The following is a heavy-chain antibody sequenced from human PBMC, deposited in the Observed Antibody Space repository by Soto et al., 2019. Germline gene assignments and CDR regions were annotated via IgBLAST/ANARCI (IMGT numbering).Heavy chain of an antibody. J-gene: IGHJ4*02. Sequence: SETLSLTCAVYGGPFSGYYWSWIRQSPGTGLEWIGEINHSGSTNYNPSLKSRVTISVDTSKNQFSLKLTSVIAADTAVYYCARGIIYHDSSAYFDSWGQGTLVTAPQ. D-gene: IGHD3-22*01. CDR1: GGPFSGYY. CDR2: INHSGST. V-gene: IGHV4-34*01. CDR3: ARGIIYHDSSAYFDS.